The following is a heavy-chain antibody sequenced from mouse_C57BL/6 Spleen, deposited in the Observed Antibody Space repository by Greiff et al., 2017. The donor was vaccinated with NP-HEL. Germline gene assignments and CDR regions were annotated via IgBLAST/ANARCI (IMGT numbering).Heavy chain of an antibody. J-gene: IGHJ3*01. Sequence: EVQLQQSGPVLVKPGASVKMSCKASGYTFTDYYMNWVKQSHGKSLEWIGVINPYNGGTSYNQKFKGKATLTVDKSSSTAYMELNSLTSEDSAVYYCAVTPVVATPFAYWGQGTLVTVSA. CDR2: INPYNGGT. CDR1: GYTFTDYY. D-gene: IGHD1-1*01. CDR3: AVTPVVATPFAY. V-gene: IGHV1-19*01.